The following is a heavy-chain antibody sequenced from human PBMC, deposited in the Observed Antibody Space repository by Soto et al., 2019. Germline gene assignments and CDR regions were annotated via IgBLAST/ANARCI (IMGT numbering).Heavy chain of an antibody. CDR2: ISGSGFKK. Sequence: GGSLRLSCAASGFIFENFGMSWVRQAPGKGLEWISSISGSGFKKYYADSVKGRFTISRDNSKSTVYLELNNLSAEDTAVYHCAKNQGVELVPLAAVDWFDPWGQGSVVTVSS. CDR3: AKNQGVELVPLAAVDWFDP. J-gene: IGHJ5*02. V-gene: IGHV3-23*01. D-gene: IGHD1-26*01. CDR1: GFIFENFG.